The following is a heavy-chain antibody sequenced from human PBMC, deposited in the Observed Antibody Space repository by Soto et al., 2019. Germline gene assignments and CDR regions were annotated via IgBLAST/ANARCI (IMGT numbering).Heavy chain of an antibody. CDR3: AKGRGGSGSLTPRVDF. CDR1: GFTFNNYA. D-gene: IGHD3-10*01. CDR2: ISGGGDTT. J-gene: IGHJ4*02. Sequence: EVQLLESGGGLVQPGGSLRLSCAAYGFTFNNYAMTWVRQAPGKGLEWVSAISGGGDTTSYADSVKGRFPVSRDGSKNTLYLQMSSLRAEDTALYYCAKGRGGSGSLTPRVDFWGQGTLVTVSS. V-gene: IGHV3-23*01.